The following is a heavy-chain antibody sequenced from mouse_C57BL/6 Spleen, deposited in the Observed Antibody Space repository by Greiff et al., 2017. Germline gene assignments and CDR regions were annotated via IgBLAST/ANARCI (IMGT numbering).Heavy chain of an antibody. D-gene: IGHD2-3*01. CDR3: ARSMMVTPMDY. J-gene: IGHJ4*01. CDR1: GYSFTGYF. CDR2: INPYNGDT. V-gene: IGHV1-20*01. Sequence: EVMLVESGPELVKPGDSVKISCKASGYSFTGYFMNWVMQSHGKSLEWIGRINPYNGDTFYNQKFKGKATLTVDKSSSTAHMELRSLTSEDSAVYYCARSMMVTPMDYWGHGTSVTVSS.